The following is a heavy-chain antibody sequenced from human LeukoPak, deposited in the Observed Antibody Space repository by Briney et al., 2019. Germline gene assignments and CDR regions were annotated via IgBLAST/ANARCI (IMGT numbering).Heavy chain of an antibody. D-gene: IGHD3-10*01. V-gene: IGHV1-8*01. CDR1: GYTFTNYD. J-gene: IGHJ5*02. CDR3: ARRYYYGSGSYLDGFDP. CDR2: MNPNSGNT. Sequence: ASVKVSCKASGYTFTNYDINWVRQATGQGLEWMGWMNPNSGNTGYAQKFQGRVTMTRNTSISTAYMELSSLRSEDTAVYYCARRYYYGSGSYLDGFDPWGQGTLVTVSS.